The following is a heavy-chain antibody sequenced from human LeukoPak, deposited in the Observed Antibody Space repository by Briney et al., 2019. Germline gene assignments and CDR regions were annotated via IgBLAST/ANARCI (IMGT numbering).Heavy chain of an antibody. Sequence: SETLSLTCTVSGYSISSGYYWGWIRQPPGKGLEWIGSIYHSGSTYYNPSLKSRVTISVDTSKNQFSLKLSSVTAADTAVYYCATPSPGQYYYYYMDVWGKGTTVTISS. J-gene: IGHJ6*03. CDR1: GYSISSGYY. CDR3: ATPSPGQYYYYYMDV. V-gene: IGHV4-38-2*02. CDR2: IYHSGST. D-gene: IGHD6-6*01.